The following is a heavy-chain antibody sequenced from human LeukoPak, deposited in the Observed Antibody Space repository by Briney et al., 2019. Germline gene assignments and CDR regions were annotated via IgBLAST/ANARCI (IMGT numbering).Heavy chain of an antibody. V-gene: IGHV4-38-2*02. D-gene: IGHD6-13*01. CDR2: IYHSGST. J-gene: IGHJ6*03. CDR1: GYSISSGYY. Sequence: SETLSLTCSVSGYSISSGYYWGWIRQPPGKGLEWIGSIYHSGSTYYNPSLKSRVTISVDTSKNQFSLKLSSVTAADTAVYYCARVSRSSSWHYYYYYYMDVWGKGTTVTVSS. CDR3: ARVSRSSSWHYYYYYYMDV.